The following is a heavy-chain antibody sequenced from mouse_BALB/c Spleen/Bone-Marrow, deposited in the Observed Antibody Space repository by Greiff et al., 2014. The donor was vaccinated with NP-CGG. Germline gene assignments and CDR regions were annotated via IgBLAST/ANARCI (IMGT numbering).Heavy chain of an antibody. D-gene: IGHD1-1*01. CDR2: INSNGDNT. Sequence: EVKLVESGGGLVKLGGSLKLSCAASGFTFSSYYMSWVRQTPEKRLELVAAINSNGDNTYYPDTVKGRFTISRDNAKNTLYLLMSSLKSEDTALYYCARRGISTSEGVGAMDYWGQGTSVTVSS. CDR3: ARRGISTSEGVGAMDY. V-gene: IGHV5-6-2*01. CDR1: GFTFSSYY. J-gene: IGHJ4*01.